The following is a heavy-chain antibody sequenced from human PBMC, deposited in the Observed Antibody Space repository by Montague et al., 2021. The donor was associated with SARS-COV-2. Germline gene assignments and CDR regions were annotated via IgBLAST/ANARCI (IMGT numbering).Heavy chain of an antibody. CDR3: ARLLPDGTVVATDIPFDS. Sequence: SETLSLTCVVSGGSISSINWWSWVRQPPGKGLEWIGEIYHSGSTNYNPSLESRVTISVDTSENQFSLKLRSVIAADTAVHYCARLLPDGTVVATDIPFDSWGQGTLVTVSS. V-gene: IGHV4-4*02. J-gene: IGHJ4*02. CDR2: IYHSGST. D-gene: IGHD2-21*02. CDR1: GGSISSINW.